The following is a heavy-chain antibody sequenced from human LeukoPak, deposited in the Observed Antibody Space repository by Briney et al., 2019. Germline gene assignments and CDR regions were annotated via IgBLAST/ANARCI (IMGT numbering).Heavy chain of an antibody. CDR1: GFTFSSYA. CDR2: ISSNGGST. J-gene: IGHJ6*02. V-gene: IGHV3-64*01. CDR3: AREPHSSRDYYYYGMDV. D-gene: IGHD6-13*01. Sequence: GGSLRLSCAASGFTFSSYAMHWVHQAPGKGLEYVSAISSNGGSTYYANSVKGRFTISRDNSKNTLYLQMGSLRAEDMAVYYCAREPHSSRDYYYYGMDVWGQGTTVTASS.